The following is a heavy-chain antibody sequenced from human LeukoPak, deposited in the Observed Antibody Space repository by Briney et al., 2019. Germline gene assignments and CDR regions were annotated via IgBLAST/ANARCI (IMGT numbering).Heavy chain of an antibody. CDR3: ARSPYCSSTSCYKGGFDP. V-gene: IGHV3-7*01. CDR1: GFTFSSYW. CDR2: IKQDGSEK. D-gene: IGHD2-2*01. J-gene: IGHJ5*02. Sequence: GGSLRLSCAASGFTFSSYWMSWVRQAPGKGLEWVANIKQDGSEKYYVDSVKGRFTISRDNAKNSLYLQMNSLRAEDTAVYYCARSPYCSSTSCYKGGFDPWGQGTLVTVSS.